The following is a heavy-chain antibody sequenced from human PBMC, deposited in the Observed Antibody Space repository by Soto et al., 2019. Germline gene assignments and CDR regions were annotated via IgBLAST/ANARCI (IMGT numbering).Heavy chain of an antibody. D-gene: IGHD4-17*01. CDR3: AKNTWYGDTWPFDY. Sequence: GGSLRLSCAASGFPFSSYAMSWVRQAPGKGLEWVSAISGSGGSTYYADSVKGRFTISRDNSKNTLYLQMNSLRAEDTAVYYCAKNTWYGDTWPFDYWGQGTLVTVSS. J-gene: IGHJ4*02. V-gene: IGHV3-23*01. CDR1: GFPFSSYA. CDR2: ISGSGGST.